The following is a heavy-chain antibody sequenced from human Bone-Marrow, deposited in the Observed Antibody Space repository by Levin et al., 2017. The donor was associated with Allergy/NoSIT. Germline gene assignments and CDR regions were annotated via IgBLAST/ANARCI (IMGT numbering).Heavy chain of an antibody. CDR1: GGSFSGYH. CDR2: INDDGST. J-gene: IGHJ6*03. CDR3: ARGLGRSWRHYYHYVDV. D-gene: IGHD6-13*01. V-gene: IGHV4-34*01. Sequence: SETLSLTCAVYGGSFSGYHWTWIRQPPGKGLEWIGEINDDGSTKYTPSLERRVTISMDSSKNQFSLRLRSVTAADTAVYYCARGLGRSWRHYYHYVDVWSKGTTVAV.